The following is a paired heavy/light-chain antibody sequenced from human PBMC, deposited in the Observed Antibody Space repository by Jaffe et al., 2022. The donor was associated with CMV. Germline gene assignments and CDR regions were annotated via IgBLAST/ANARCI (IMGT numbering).Light chain of an antibody. CDR3: CSSTSSGDWM. CDR2: EVN. J-gene: IGLJ3*02. V-gene: IGLV2-23*02. CDR1: SSDVANYEF. Sequence: QSALTQPASVSGSPGQSITISCTGISSDVANYEFVSWYQQHPDKAPKVIIYEVNKRPSGVSNRFSASKSGNTASLTISGLQAEDEADYYCCSSTSSGDWMFGGGTKLTVL.
Heavy chain of an antibody. Sequence: EVQLVESGGGLVEPGGSLRLSCTASGLAFSGAWLYWFRRAPGKGLEWVGRIKSKARGETTEYAAPVKVRFTVSRDDSENTLYLQMSSLKAEDTAVYYCTTGLAYSFDYWGQGTLVTVSS. D-gene: IGHD6-19*01. CDR3: TTGLAYSFDY. V-gene: IGHV3-15*01. CDR1: GLAFSGAW. CDR2: IKSKARGETT. J-gene: IGHJ4*02.